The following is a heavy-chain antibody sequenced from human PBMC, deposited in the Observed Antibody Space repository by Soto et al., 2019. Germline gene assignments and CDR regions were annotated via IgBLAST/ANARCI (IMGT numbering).Heavy chain of an antibody. V-gene: IGHV1-18*01. CDR2: ISAYNGNT. J-gene: IGHJ3*02. D-gene: IGHD3-22*01. Sequence: GASVKVSCKASGYTFTSYGISWVRQAPGQGLEWMGWISAYNGNTNYAQKLQGRVTMTTDTSTSTAYMELRSLRSDDTAVYYCARDLRPYYDSSLYPDAFDIWGQGTMVTVAS. CDR1: GYTFTSYG. CDR3: ARDLRPYYDSSLYPDAFDI.